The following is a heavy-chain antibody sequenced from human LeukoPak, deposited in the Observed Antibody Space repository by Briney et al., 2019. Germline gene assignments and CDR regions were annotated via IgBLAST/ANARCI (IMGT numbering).Heavy chain of an antibody. Sequence: ASVKVSCKASGYTFTSYYMHWVRQAPGQGLEWMGIINPSGGSTSYAQKFQGRVTMTRDMSTSTVYMELSSLRSEDTAVYYCARDGGGRPYYPVRYYYYMDVWGKGTTATVSS. D-gene: IGHD3-10*01. V-gene: IGHV1-46*01. J-gene: IGHJ6*03. CDR3: ARDGGGRPYYPVRYYYYMDV. CDR1: GYTFTSYY. CDR2: INPSGGST.